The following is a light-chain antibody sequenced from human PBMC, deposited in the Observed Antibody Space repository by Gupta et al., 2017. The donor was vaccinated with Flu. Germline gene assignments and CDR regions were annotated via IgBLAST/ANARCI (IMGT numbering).Light chain of an antibody. CDR2: GAS. CDR3: LQDFNYPRT. J-gene: IGKJ1*01. V-gene: IGKV1-6*01. CDR1: QGIRNE. Sequence: GDIVSITCRASQGIRNELGWYQQKAGRAPKLLIYGASRVQRGVPSRFSGSGSGTEFTLTISSLQPEDFATYYCLQDFNYPRTFGQGTKVEIK.